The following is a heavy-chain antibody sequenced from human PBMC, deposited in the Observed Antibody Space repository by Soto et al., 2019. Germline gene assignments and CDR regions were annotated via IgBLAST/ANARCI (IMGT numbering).Heavy chain of an antibody. CDR2: IWYDGSNK. D-gene: IGHD3-10*01. CDR3: ARDRVWFGELSGHDYYYGMDV. CDR1: GFTISSYG. J-gene: IGHJ6*02. Sequence: QVQLVESRGGVVQPGRSLRLSCAASGFTISSYGMHWVRQAPGKGLEWVAVIWYDGSNKYCADSVKGRFTISRDNSKNTLYLQMNSLRAEDTAVYYCARDRVWFGELSGHDYYYGMDVWGQGTTVTVSS. V-gene: IGHV3-33*01.